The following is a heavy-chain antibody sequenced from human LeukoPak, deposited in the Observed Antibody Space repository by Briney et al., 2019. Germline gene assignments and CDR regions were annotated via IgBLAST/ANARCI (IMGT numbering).Heavy chain of an antibody. D-gene: IGHD1-1*01. J-gene: IGHJ4*02. Sequence: SEPLSLTCGVSGYSISRGYFWGWLRPPPGKGLEGIGSIHQGGCTYYNPSLKSRVIISVDTPKNQVSLKLSSVTAADTAVYYCASDRRGNDHDHDNWGQGTLVTVSS. CDR3: ASDRRGNDHDHDN. V-gene: IGHV4-38-2*01. CDR2: IHQGGCT. CDR1: GYSISRGYF.